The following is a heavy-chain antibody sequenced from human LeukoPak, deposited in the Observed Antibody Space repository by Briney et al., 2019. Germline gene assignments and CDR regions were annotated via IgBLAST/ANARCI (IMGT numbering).Heavy chain of an antibody. Sequence: MASETLSLTCTVSGGSISSYYWSWIRQPPGKGLEWIGNIYYSGSTNYNPSLKSRVTISVDTSKNQFSLKLSSVTAADTAVYYCARHGHFGTTPLEYWGQGTLVTVSS. CDR2: IYYSGST. D-gene: IGHD4-17*01. CDR1: GGSISSYY. CDR3: ARHGHFGTTPLEY. J-gene: IGHJ4*02. V-gene: IGHV4-59*08.